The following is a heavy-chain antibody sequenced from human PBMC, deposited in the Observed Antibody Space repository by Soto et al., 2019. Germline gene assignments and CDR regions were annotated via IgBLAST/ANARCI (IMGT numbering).Heavy chain of an antibody. Sequence: SETLSLTCTVSGDSVSRDSYYWSWIRQPPGKALEWIGYIYHDGTTSYNPSLQSRVTMSINTSKNQFSLKLSSVTAADTAINYCAREGGVLRLSTWLDPWGEGTLVTVSS. J-gene: IGHJ5*02. V-gene: IGHV4-61*01. D-gene: IGHD3-3*01. CDR3: AREGGVLRLSTWLDP. CDR2: IYHDGTT. CDR1: GDSVSRDSYY.